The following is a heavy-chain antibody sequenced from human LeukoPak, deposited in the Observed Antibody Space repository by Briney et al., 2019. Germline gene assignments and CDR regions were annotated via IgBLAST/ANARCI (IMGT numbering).Heavy chain of an antibody. CDR3: ARDQDLRQLWFSDPLDY. J-gene: IGHJ4*02. V-gene: IGHV7-4-1*02. CDR1: GYTFTSYA. Sequence: ASVKVSCKASGYTFTSYAMNWVRQAPGQGLEWMGWINTNTGNPTYAQGFTGRFVFSLDTSVSTAYLQISSLKAEDTAVYYCARDQDLRQLWFSDPLDYWGQGTLVTVSS. CDR2: INTNTGNP. D-gene: IGHD5-18*01.